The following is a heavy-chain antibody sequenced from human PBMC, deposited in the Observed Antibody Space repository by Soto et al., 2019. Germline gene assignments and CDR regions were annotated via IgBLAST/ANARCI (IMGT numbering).Heavy chain of an antibody. J-gene: IGHJ3*02. Sequence: SVKVSCKASGGTFSSYTISWVRQAPGQGLEWMGRIIPILGIANYAQKFQGRVTITADKSTSTAYMELSSLRSEDTAVYYCATPPVVPAAMATDAFDIWGQGTMVTVSS. CDR2: IIPILGIA. CDR3: ATPPVVPAAMATDAFDI. CDR1: GGTFSSYT. V-gene: IGHV1-69*02. D-gene: IGHD2-2*01.